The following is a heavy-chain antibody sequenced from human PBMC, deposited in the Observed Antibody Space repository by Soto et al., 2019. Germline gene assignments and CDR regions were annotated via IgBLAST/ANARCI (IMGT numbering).Heavy chain of an antibody. D-gene: IGHD3-9*01. CDR2: ISYDGSNK. CDR1: GFTFSSYA. J-gene: IGHJ5*02. CDR3: ARTSAGYDILTTGWFDP. V-gene: IGHV3-30-3*01. Sequence: GGSLRLSCAASGFTFSSYAMHWVRQAPGKGMEWVAVISYDGSNKYYADSVKGRLTISRDNSKNTLYLQMNSLRAEDTAVYYCARTSAGYDILTTGWFDPWGQGTLVTVSS.